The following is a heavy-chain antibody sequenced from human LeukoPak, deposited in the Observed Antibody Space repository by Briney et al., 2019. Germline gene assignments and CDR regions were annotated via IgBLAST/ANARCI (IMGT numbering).Heavy chain of an antibody. CDR3: GRDPDGGLYYYDSSGGFDY. V-gene: IGHV1-2*02. D-gene: IGHD3-22*01. Sequence: ASVKVSCKASGYTFTGYYMHWVRQAPGQGLEWMGWINPNSGGTNYAQKFQGRVTMTRDTSISTAYMELSRLRSDDTAVYYCGRDPDGGLYYYDSSGGFDYWGQGTLVTVSS. J-gene: IGHJ4*02. CDR2: INPNSGGT. CDR1: GYTFTGYY.